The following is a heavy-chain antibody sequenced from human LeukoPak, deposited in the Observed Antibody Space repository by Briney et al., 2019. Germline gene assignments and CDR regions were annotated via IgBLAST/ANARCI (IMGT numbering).Heavy chain of an antibody. CDR2: IIPILGIA. J-gene: IGHJ4*02. CDR3: ARQDIVATKKLDY. V-gene: IGHV1-69*04. CDR1: GGTFSSYA. D-gene: IGHD5-12*01. Sequence: GSSVKVSCKASGGTFSSYAISWVRQAPGQGLEWMRRIIPILGIANYAQKFQGRVTITADKSTSTAYMELSSLRSEDTAVYYCARQDIVATKKLDYWGQGTLVTVSS.